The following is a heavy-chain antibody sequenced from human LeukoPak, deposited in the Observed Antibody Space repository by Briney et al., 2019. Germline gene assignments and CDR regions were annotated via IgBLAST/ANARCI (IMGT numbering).Heavy chain of an antibody. V-gene: IGHV4-30-4*01. CDR3: ARGRSNAFDV. CDR2: IFYSWNT. D-gene: IGHD5/OR15-5a*01. J-gene: IGHJ3*01. Sequence: SETLSLTCTVSGGSISIDYYWGWIRQTPGKGPGLEWIGYIFYSWNTNYNASLRSRATISVDTSKNEFSLQLISVTAADTAIYFCARGRSNAFDVWGPGTVVTVSS. CDR1: GGSISIDYY.